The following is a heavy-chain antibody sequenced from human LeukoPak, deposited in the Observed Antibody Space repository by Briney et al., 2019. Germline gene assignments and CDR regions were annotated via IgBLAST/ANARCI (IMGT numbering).Heavy chain of an antibody. CDR3: ARDLDYGDITTDFDY. CDR2: IIPIFGTA. J-gene: IGHJ4*02. Sequence: SVKVSCKASGGTFSSYAISWVRQAPGQGLEWMGGIIPIFGTANYAQKFQGRVTITADESTSTAYMELSSLRSEDTTVYYCARDLDYGDITTDFDYWGQGTLVTVSS. D-gene: IGHD4-17*01. CDR1: GGTFSSYA. V-gene: IGHV1-69*13.